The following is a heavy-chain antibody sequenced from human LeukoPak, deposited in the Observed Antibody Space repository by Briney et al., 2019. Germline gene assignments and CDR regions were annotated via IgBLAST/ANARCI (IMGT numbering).Heavy chain of an antibody. J-gene: IGHJ6*03. CDR3: AGTPNSIVAIHKDYIDV. Sequence: ASVKVSCKASGYTFTGYYMHWVRQAPGQGLEYMGWISPDSGGTNYAQKFQGRVTMTRDTSISTAYMELSRLRSDDTAVYYCAGTPNSIVAIHKDYIDVWGKGTTVTVSS. V-gene: IGHV1-2*02. CDR2: ISPDSGGT. CDR1: GYTFTGYY. D-gene: IGHD2-15*01.